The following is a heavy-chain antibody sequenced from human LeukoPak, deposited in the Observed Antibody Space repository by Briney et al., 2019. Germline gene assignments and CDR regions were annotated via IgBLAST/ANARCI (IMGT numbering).Heavy chain of an antibody. CDR2: IYYSGST. CDR1: GGSISSTSYY. J-gene: IGHJ4*02. Sequence: SETLSLTCTVSGGSISSTSYYWGWIRQPPGTGLEWIGSIYYSGSTYYSPSLKSRVTMSVDTSKNQISLKLRSVTAADTAVYYCARDRLLWFGELDYWGQGTLVIVSS. V-gene: IGHV4-39*07. D-gene: IGHD3-10*01. CDR3: ARDRLLWFGELDY.